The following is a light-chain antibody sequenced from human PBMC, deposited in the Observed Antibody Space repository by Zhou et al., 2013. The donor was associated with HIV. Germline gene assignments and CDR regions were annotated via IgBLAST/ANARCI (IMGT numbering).Light chain of an antibody. CDR1: QTISAW. V-gene: IGKV1-5*03. CDR2: KAS. J-gene: IGKJ1*01. Sequence: DIQMTQSPSTLSASVGDRVTITCRASQTISAWLAWFQQKPGKAPKVLIYKASTLKNGVPSRFSGSGSGTDFTLTIRGLQPEDFATYYCQQTFRTPPWTFGQGTKVEIK. CDR3: QQTFRTPPWT.